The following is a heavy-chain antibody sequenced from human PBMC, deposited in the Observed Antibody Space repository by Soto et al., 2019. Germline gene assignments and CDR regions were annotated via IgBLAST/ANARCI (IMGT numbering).Heavy chain of an antibody. J-gene: IGHJ6*02. Sequence: PGGSLSLSCAASGFTFSNAWLNWVRQAPGKGLERDGRIKSKTDGGTTDYAAPEKGRYTISRDDSKNTLYLQMNSLKTEDTAVYYCTTFRLGQLSGMDVWAQGTTVTVSS. D-gene: IGHD3-16*02. CDR1: GFTFSNAW. CDR3: TTFRLGQLSGMDV. CDR2: IKSKTDGGTT. V-gene: IGHV3-15*07.